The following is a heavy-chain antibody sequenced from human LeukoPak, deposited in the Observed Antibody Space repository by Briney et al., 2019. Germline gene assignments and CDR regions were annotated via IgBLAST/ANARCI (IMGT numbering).Heavy chain of an antibody. CDR3: AKLRGSGSYSANDY. Sequence: GGSLRLSCAASGFTFTSYAMSWVRQAPGKGLEWVSAISGSGGNTHYADSVKGRFTISRDNSKNTLYLQVNSLRAEDTAVYYCAKLRGSGSYSANDYWGQGTLVTVSS. CDR1: GFTFTSYA. J-gene: IGHJ4*02. V-gene: IGHV3-23*01. CDR2: ISGSGGNT. D-gene: IGHD3-10*01.